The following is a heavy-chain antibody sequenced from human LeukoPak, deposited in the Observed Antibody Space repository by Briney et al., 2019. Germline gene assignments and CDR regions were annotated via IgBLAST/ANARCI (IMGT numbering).Heavy chain of an antibody. D-gene: IGHD3-3*01. J-gene: IGHJ4*02. CDR1: GYTFTSYD. CDR3: ARGGITIFGVVITYDY. V-gene: IGHV1-8*01. CDR2: MNPNSGNT. Sequence: ASVTVSCTASGYTFTSYDINWVRQATGQGLEWMGWMNPNSGNTGYAQKFQGRVTMTRNTSISTAYMELSSLRSEDTAVYYCARGGITIFGVVITYDYWGQGTLVTVSS.